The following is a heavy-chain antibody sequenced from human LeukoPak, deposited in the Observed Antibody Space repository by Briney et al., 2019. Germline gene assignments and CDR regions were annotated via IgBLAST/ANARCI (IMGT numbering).Heavy chain of an antibody. D-gene: IGHD3-16*02. Sequence: PSETLSLTCAVYSGSFSGYYWSWIRQPQGKGLEWIGEINHSGSTNYNPSLKSRVTISVDTSKNQFSLKLSSVTAADTAVYYCARGPSGSSRYTRPYYFDYWGQGTLVTVSS. CDR2: INHSGST. CDR1: SGSFSGYY. J-gene: IGHJ4*02. V-gene: IGHV4-34*01. CDR3: ARGPSGSSRYTRPYYFDY.